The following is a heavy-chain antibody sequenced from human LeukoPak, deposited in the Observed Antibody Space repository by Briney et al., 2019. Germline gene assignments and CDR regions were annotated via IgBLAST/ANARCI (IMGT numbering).Heavy chain of an antibody. CDR1: GFTFSSYG. CDR2: ISGSGGST. Sequence: GGSLRLSCAASGFTFSSYGMSWVRQAPGKWLEWVSAISGSGGSTYYADSVKGRFTISRDNSKNTLYLQMNSLRAEDTALYYCAKNYGDYFDYWGQGTLVTVSS. CDR3: AKNYGDYFDY. J-gene: IGHJ4*02. V-gene: IGHV3-23*01. D-gene: IGHD4-17*01.